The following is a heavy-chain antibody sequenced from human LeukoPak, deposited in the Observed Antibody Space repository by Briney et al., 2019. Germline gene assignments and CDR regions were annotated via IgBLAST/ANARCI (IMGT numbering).Heavy chain of an antibody. CDR3: ARTGGGSSSVYYYGMDV. J-gene: IGHJ6*02. V-gene: IGHV4-4*07. CDR2: IYTRWST. Sequence: PSETLSLTCTVSGGSISSYYWSWIRQPAGKGLEWIGRIYTRWSTNYNPSLKSRVTMSVDTSKNQFSLKLSSVTAADTAVYYCARTGGGSSSVYYYGMDVWGQGTTVTVSS. D-gene: IGHD6-6*01. CDR1: GGSISSYY.